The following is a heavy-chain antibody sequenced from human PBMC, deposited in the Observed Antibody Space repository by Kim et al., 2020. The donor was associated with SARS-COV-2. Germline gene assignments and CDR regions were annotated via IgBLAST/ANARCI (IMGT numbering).Heavy chain of an antibody. V-gene: IGHV3-33*01. CDR2: IWYDATNK. J-gene: IGHJ6*02. CDR1: GFTFSRYG. CDR3: ARDGYCTRNSCQLYV. Sequence: GGSLRLSCGVSGFTFSRYGMHWVRQAPGKGLEWVAIIWYDATNKYYADSVKGRFTISSDNSKNTLYLQINSMRAEDTAVYYCARDGYCTRNSCQLYVWGQGTTVTVSS. D-gene: IGHD2-2*03.